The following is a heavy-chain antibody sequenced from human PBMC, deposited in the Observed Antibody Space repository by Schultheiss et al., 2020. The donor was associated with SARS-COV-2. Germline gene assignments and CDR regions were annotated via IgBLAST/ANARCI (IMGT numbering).Heavy chain of an antibody. CDR3: ARGRSGGIIVDYGMDV. Sequence: ASVKVSCKASGYTFTGYYIHWVRQAPGQGLEWMGRINPNSGGTNYAQKFQGRVTMTRDTSISTAYMELSRLRSDDTAVYYCARGRSGGIIVDYGMDVWGQGTTVTVSS. D-gene: IGHD1-26*01. J-gene: IGHJ6*02. CDR2: INPNSGGT. CDR1: GYTFTGYY. V-gene: IGHV1-2*06.